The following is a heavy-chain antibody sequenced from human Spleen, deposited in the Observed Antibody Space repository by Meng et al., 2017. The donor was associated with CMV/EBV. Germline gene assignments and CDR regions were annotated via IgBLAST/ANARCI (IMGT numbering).Heavy chain of an antibody. CDR2: IYLDDSDT. V-gene: IGHV5-51*01. D-gene: IGHD6-13*01. CDR1: VYGFPNYW. J-gene: IGHJ4*02. Sequence: GFVYGFPNYWIAWVRQMPGKGLEWMGVIYLDDSDTRYNPSFEGQVTFSADRSTSTAYVQWRSLETSDTAIYYCARQSKGGIAAAADYWGQGTLVTVSS. CDR3: ARQSKGGIAAAADY.